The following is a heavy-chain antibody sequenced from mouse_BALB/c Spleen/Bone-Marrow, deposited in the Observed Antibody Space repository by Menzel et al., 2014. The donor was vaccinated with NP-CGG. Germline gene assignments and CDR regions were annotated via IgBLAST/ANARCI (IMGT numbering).Heavy chain of an antibody. Sequence: EVQLVESGGGLVQPGGSLKLSCATSGFTFSDYYMYWVRQTPEKRLEWVAYISNGGGSTYHPDTAKGRFTISRDNAKNTLYLQMSRLKSEDTAMYYCARRGWYYAMDYWGQGTSVTVSS. CDR2: ISNGGGST. CDR1: GFTFSDYY. V-gene: IGHV5-12*02. CDR3: ARRGWYYAMDY. J-gene: IGHJ4*01. D-gene: IGHD2-3*01.